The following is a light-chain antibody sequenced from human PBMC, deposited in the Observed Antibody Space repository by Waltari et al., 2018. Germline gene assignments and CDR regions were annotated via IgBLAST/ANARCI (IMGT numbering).Light chain of an antibody. V-gene: IGLV3-25*03. Sequence: SHELTHPPSVSVSPGQTATISCPRDALPHQYGYWYQQKPGQAPILLIYKDTERPSGIPERFSGFSSGTTVTLTISGVQAEDEADYYCQSADNSGTYWEFGGGTKLTVL. CDR3: QSADNSGTYWE. CDR1: ALPHQY. J-gene: IGLJ3*02. CDR2: KDT.